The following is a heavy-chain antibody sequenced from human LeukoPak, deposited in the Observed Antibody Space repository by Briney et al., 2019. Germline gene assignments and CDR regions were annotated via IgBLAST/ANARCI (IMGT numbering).Heavy chain of an antibody. D-gene: IGHD2-15*01. CDR3: AKDTQTSLYCSGGRCYSDY. V-gene: IGHV3-23*01. J-gene: IGHJ4*02. CDR1: GFTFSSYA. Sequence: GGSLRLSCAASGFTFSSYAMSWVRRAPGQGLEWVPAISGSGGGTHYADSVRGLFTIYRDNSKNTLYLQMNSLRAEDTAVYYCAKDTQTSLYCSGGRCYSDYWGPGTLVTVSS. CDR2: ISGSGGGT.